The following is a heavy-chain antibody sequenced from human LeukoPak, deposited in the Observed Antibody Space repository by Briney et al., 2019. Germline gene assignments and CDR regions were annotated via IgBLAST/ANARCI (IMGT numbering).Heavy chain of an antibody. Sequence: PGGSLRLSCAASGFTFSGYAMSWVRQAPGKGLEWVSSMSASAGATYYADSVKGRFTISRDNSKNTLDLQMNSLRAEDTAVYYCAKDPASYEYYFDYWGQGTLVTVSS. V-gene: IGHV3-23*01. D-gene: IGHD5-12*01. CDR2: MSASAGAT. CDR3: AKDPASYEYYFDY. J-gene: IGHJ4*02. CDR1: GFTFSGYA.